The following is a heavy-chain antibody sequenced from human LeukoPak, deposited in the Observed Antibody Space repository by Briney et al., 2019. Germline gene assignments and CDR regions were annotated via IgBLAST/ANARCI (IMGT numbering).Heavy chain of an antibody. D-gene: IGHD2-15*01. V-gene: IGHV3-7*01. CDR3: ARAREAPANVFPDH. CDR2: INQDGSEK. Sequence: GGSLRLSCAASGFTFSRYWMTWVRQSPGKGLEWVANINQDGSEKYYGDSVTGRFTIPRDNAENSLFLQMNSLRADDTGVYYCARAREAPANVFPDHWGQGVVVTVFS. J-gene: IGHJ4*02. CDR1: GFTFSRYW.